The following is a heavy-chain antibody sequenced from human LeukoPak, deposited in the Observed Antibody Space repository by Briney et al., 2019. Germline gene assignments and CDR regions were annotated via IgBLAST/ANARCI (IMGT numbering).Heavy chain of an antibody. D-gene: IGHD4-17*01. Sequence: GGSLRLSCAASGFTFSSYSMNCGRQAPGKGLEWVSSISSSSSYIYYADSVKGRFTISRDNAKNSLYLQMNSLRAEDTAVYYCARDSEFDYAYWFDPWGQGTLVTVSS. CDR2: ISSSSSYI. CDR3: ARDSEFDYAYWFDP. V-gene: IGHV3-21*01. J-gene: IGHJ5*02. CDR1: GFTFSSYS.